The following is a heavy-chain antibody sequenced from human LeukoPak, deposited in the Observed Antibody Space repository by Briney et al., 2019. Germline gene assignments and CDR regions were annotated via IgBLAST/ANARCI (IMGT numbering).Heavy chain of an antibody. J-gene: IGHJ6*03. CDR2: INPSGGST. D-gene: IGHD2-2*01. Sequence: ASVKVSCKASGYTFTSYYMHWVRQAPGQGLEWMGIINPSGGSTSYAQKFQGRVTMTRDTSTSTVYMELSSLRSEDMAVYYCARATSEIPAAVLTGSKYYYYYYMDVWDKGTTVTVSS. V-gene: IGHV1-46*01. CDR1: GYTFTSYY. CDR3: ARATSEIPAAVLTGSKYYYYYYMDV.